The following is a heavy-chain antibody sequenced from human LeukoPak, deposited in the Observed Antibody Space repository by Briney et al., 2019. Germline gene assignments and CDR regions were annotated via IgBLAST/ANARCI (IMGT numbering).Heavy chain of an antibody. CDR1: GGSISSYY. CDR2: IYTSGST. V-gene: IGHV4-4*07. D-gene: IGHD2-2*01. J-gene: IGHJ5*02. CDR3: ARDDEYCSSTSCYSWFDP. Sequence: SETLSLTCTVSGGSISSYYWSWIRQPAGKGLEWIGRIYTSGSTNYNPSLESRVTMSVDTSKNQFSLKLSSVTAADTAVYYCARDDEYCSSTSCYSWFDPWGQGTLVTVSS.